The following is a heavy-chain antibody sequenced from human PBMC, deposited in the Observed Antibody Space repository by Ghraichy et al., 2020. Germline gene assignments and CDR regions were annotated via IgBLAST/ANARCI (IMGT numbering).Heavy chain of an antibody. J-gene: IGHJ4*02. CDR3: AKRGIMIIVARTYYFDY. D-gene: IGHD3-22*01. V-gene: IGHV3-23*01. CDR2: INDSGSST. CDR1: GFTFSGYA. Sequence: GGSLRLSCAASGFTFSGYAMSWVRQAPGKGLEWVSSINDSGSSTAYADSVKGRFTISRDNYENTLYLQMNSLRAEHTAVYFCAKRGIMIIVARTYYFDYWGQGTPVTVPS.